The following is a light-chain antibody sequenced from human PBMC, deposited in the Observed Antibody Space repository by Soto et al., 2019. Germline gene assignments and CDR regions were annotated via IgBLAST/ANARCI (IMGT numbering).Light chain of an antibody. J-gene: IGKJ1*01. Sequence: DIQMTQSPSTLSASVGDRFTITCRASQSISSWLAWYQQKPGKAPKLLIYDASSLESGVPSRFSGSGSGTEFTLTISSLQPDDFATYYCQQYNSYSLLTFGQGTKVDIK. CDR2: DAS. V-gene: IGKV1-5*01. CDR1: QSISSW. CDR3: QQYNSYSLLT.